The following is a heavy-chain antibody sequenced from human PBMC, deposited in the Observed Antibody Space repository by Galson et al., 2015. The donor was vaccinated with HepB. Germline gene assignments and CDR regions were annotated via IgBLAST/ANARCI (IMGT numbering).Heavy chain of an antibody. J-gene: IGHJ6*02. CDR1: GGTFSSHA. Sequence: SVKVSCKASGGTFSSHAINWVGQAPGQGLEWMGEIIPIFGTAKYSQKFQGRVTISADESTSTAYMELSRLRSEDTALYYCAVSVVVVEHYYGMDVWGQGTTVTVSS. D-gene: IGHD3-22*01. CDR3: AVSVVVVEHYYGMDV. V-gene: IGHV1-69*13. CDR2: IIPIFGTA.